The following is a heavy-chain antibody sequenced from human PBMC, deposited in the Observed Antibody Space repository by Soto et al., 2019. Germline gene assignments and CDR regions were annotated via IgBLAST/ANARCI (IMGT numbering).Heavy chain of an antibody. CDR1: GGSISSYY. V-gene: IGHV4-59*01. CDR3: ARSLGYCSSTCCSAFDI. CDR2: IYYSGST. D-gene: IGHD2-2*01. J-gene: IGHJ3*02. Sequence: SVTLSLTWTVSGGSISSYYWRWIRQPPGKRLEWIGYIYYSGSTNYNPSLKSRVTISVDTSKNQFSLKLSSVTAADTAVYYCARSLGYCSSTCCSAFDIWGQGTMVTVSS.